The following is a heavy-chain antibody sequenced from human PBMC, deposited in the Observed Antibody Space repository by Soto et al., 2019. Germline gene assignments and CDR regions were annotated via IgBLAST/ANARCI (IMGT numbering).Heavy chain of an antibody. D-gene: IGHD2-15*01. J-gene: IGHJ2*01. Sequence: QVQLVESGGGVVQPGRSLRLSCAGSGFASRNHAMHWVRQSSGNGLEWLAFISYDGSRREYADSVRGRLTISRDDSQNTVYLQMNNVRAEDTATYYCVRDREYCSARTCWGYWYFDLWGRGALVTVS. CDR1: GFASRNHA. CDR3: VRDREYCSARTCWGYWYFDL. CDR2: ISYDGSRR. V-gene: IGHV3-30*04.